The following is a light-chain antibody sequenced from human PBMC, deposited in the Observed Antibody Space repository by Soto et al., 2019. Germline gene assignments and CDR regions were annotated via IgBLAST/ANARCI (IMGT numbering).Light chain of an antibody. CDR1: QSVSSSY. J-gene: IGKJ1*01. Sequence: EIVTTQAPATLSVYPGEGATLSCGASQSVSSSYLAWYQQKPGQAPRLLIHGTSSRATDIPDRFSGSGSGTDFTLTISRLEPEDFAVYYCQQYGRSGTFGQGTKVDIK. CDR3: QQYGRSGT. V-gene: IGKV3-20*01. CDR2: GTS.